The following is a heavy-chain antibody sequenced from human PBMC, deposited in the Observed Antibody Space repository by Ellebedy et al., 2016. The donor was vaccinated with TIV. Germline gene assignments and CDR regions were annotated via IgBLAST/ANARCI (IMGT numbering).Heavy chain of an antibody. CDR2: VSYDGNNR. D-gene: IGHD6-6*01. V-gene: IGHV3-30*18. CDR1: GVTLSTYA. J-gene: IGHJ3*02. Sequence: GESLKISCAGSGVTLSTYAIHWVRQAPGRGLEWVAVVSYDGNNRYFADSVQGRFTISRDNSKNTLYLQMSSLRTEDTAVYYCAKSRRWYSSSDAFDIWGQGTMVTVSS. CDR3: AKSRRWYSSSDAFDI.